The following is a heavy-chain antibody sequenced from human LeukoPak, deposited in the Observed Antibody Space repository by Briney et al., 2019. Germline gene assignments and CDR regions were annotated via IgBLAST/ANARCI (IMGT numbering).Heavy chain of an antibody. J-gene: IGHJ4*02. V-gene: IGHV3-30-3*01. Sequence: GGSLRLSCAASGFTFSSYAMHWVRQAPGKGLEWVAVISYDGSNKYYADSVKGRFTISRDNSKNTLYLQMNSLRAEDTAVYYCARDGLGYSGYDPPLDYWGQGTLVTVSS. CDR2: ISYDGSNK. CDR3: ARDGLGYSGYDPPLDY. CDR1: GFTFSSYA. D-gene: IGHD5-12*01.